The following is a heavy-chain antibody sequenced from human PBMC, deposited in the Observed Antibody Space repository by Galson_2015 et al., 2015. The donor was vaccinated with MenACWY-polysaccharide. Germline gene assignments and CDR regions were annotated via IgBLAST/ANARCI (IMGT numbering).Heavy chain of an antibody. CDR2: ISSRGGTA. D-gene: IGHD1-26*01. V-gene: IGHV3-23*01. Sequence: SPRLSCAASGLTLSNHVMNWVRQAPGKGVEWVSTISSRGGTAYYADSVKGRFTISRDNSKNTLYLQMNSLRADDTAVYYIAKDAGISPIDFWGQGTLVTVSS. CDR1: GLTLSNHV. CDR3: AKDAGISPIDF. J-gene: IGHJ4*02.